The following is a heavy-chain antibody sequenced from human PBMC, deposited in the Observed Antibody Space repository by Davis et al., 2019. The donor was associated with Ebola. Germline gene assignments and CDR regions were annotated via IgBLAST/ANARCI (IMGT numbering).Heavy chain of an antibody. V-gene: IGHV3-9*01. J-gene: IGHJ4*02. Sequence: PGGSLRLSCAASGFNFDDYTMHWVRQPPGKGLEWVSGISWNSGQIAYADSVKGRFTISRDNAKNSLYLQMNSLRIEDTALYYCARVNTPMVSKGPFDYWGQGTLVTVSS. D-gene: IGHD5-18*01. CDR1: GFNFDDYT. CDR3: ARVNTPMVSKGPFDY. CDR2: ISWNSGQI.